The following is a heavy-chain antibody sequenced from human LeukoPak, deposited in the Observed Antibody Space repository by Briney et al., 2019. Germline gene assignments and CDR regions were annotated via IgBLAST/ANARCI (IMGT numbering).Heavy chain of an antibody. Sequence: PSETLSLTCTVSGGSISSYYWSWIRQPAGKGLEWIGRIYTSGSTNYNPSLKSRVTMSVDTSKNQFSLKLSSVTAADTAVYYCARGGYSSSRLSFDYMDVWGKGTTVTVSS. V-gene: IGHV4-4*07. J-gene: IGHJ6*03. CDR2: IYTSGST. D-gene: IGHD6-13*01. CDR1: GGSISSYY. CDR3: ARGGYSSSRLSFDYMDV.